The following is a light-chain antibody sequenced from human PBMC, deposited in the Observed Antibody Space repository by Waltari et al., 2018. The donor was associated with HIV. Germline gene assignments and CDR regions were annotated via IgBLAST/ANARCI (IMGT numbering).Light chain of an antibody. Sequence: DIQMTQSPSSLSASVGDRVTITCRASQSISGHLIWYQQKPGKPPRLLIYATSSLQSGVPSRFSGSGSETDFTLTISGLQREDFASYICQQSYSTPPTFGQGTKLEIK. CDR2: ATS. CDR1: QSISGH. CDR3: QQSYSTPPT. J-gene: IGKJ2*01. V-gene: IGKV1-39*01.